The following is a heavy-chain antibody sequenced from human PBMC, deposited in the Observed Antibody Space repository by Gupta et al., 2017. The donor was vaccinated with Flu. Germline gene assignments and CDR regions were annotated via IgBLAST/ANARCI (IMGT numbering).Heavy chain of an antibody. Sequence: EVQLLESGGGLVQPGGSLRLSCAASGFTFSSYAMSWVRQAPGKGLEWVSAISGSGGSTYYADSVKGRFTISRDNSKNTLYLQMNILRAEDTAVYYCAMRRAVDVVVPAATPHDYWGQGTLVPVSS. J-gene: IGHJ4*02. CDR3: AMRRAVDVVVPAATPHDY. D-gene: IGHD2-2*01. CDR2: ISGSGGST. CDR1: GFTFSSYA. V-gene: IGHV3-23*01.